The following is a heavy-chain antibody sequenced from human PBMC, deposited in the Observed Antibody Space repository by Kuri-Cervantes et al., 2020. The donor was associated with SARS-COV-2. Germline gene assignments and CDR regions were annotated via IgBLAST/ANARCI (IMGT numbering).Heavy chain of an antibody. V-gene: IGHV3-64D*06. J-gene: IGHJ4*02. D-gene: IGHD3-3*01. CDR2: ISSNGGST. Sequence: GGSLRLSCSGSGFTLSSYAMHWVRQAPGKGLEYVSAISSNGGSTYYADSVKGRFNISRDNSKNTLYLQMSSLRAEDTAVYYCVKEGSYDFWSGYLPYYFDYWGQGTLVTVSS. CDR1: GFTLSSYA. CDR3: VKEGSYDFWSGYLPYYFDY.